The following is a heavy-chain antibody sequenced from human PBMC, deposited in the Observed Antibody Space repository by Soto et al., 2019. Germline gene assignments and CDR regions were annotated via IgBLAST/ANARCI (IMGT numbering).Heavy chain of an antibody. CDR3: AKDRDSSGWSDFQH. Sequence: DVQLVESGGGLVQPGRSLRLSCAASGFTFDDYAMHWVRQVPGKGLEWVSGISWNSGSIGYADSVKGRFTISRDNAKNSLYLQMNSLRAEDTALYYCAKDRDSSGWSDFQHWGQGTLVTVSS. V-gene: IGHV3-9*01. J-gene: IGHJ1*01. CDR2: ISWNSGSI. D-gene: IGHD6-19*01. CDR1: GFTFDDYA.